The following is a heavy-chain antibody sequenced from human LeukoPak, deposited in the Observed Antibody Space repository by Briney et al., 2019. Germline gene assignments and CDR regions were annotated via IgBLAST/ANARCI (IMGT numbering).Heavy chain of an antibody. J-gene: IGHJ4*02. CDR2: IYHSGST. V-gene: IGHV4-4*02. CDR3: AREHSSSWDQFDY. Sequence: SGTLSLTCAVSGGSISSSNWWCWVRQPPGKGLEWIGEIYHSGSTNYNPSLKSRVTMSVGTSKNQFSLKLSSVTAADTAVYYCAREHSSSWDQFDYWGQGTLVTVSS. D-gene: IGHD6-13*01. CDR1: GGSISSSNW.